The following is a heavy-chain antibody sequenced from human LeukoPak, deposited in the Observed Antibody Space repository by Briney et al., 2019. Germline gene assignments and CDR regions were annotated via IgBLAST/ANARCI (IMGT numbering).Heavy chain of an antibody. CDR2: ISGSGGTT. Sequence: GGSLRLSCVASGLTFSNYAMTWVRQAPGKGLEWVSTISGSGGTTNYADSVKGRFTISRDSSKSTLYLQMNGLRAEDTAVYFCAKGGPQFFDYWGQGSLVTVSS. J-gene: IGHJ4*02. D-gene: IGHD5-24*01. CDR3: AKGGPQFFDY. V-gene: IGHV3-23*01. CDR1: GLTFSNYA.